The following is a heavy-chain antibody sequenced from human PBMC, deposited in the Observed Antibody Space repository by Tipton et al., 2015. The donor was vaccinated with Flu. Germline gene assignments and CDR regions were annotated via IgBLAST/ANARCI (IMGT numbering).Heavy chain of an antibody. Sequence: LRLSCTVSGVSLTSSSYYWGWIRQPPGKGLEWIGSVYYSGSTYYNPSLKRRVTMPLDTSKNQFSLRRTSVTAANTAVYYCARVQGATYDSTDGTFMPQFYFGLDFWDQATTVTVSS. CDR1: GVSLTSSSYY. D-gene: IGHD3-22*01. J-gene: IGHJ6*02. CDR3: ARVQGATYDSTDGTFMPQFYFGLDF. V-gene: IGHV4-39*07. CDR2: VYYSGST.